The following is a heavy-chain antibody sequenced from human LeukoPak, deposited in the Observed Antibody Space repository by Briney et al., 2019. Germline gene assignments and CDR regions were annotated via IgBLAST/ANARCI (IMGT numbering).Heavy chain of an antibody. D-gene: IGHD6-19*01. CDR3: ARGTLAVAGGYYYYYGMDV. V-gene: IGHV4-39*07. CDR1: GGSISSSSYY. Sequence: SETLSLTCTVSGGSISSSSYYWGWIRQPPGKGLEWIGEINHSGSTNYNPSLKSRVTISVDTSKNQFSLKLSSVTAADTAVYYCARGTLAVAGGYYYYYGMDVWGQGTTVTVSS. CDR2: INHSGST. J-gene: IGHJ6*02.